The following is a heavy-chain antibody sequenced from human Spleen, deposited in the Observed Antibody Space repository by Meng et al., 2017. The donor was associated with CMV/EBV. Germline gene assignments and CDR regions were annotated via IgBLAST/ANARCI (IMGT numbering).Heavy chain of an antibody. CDR2: IKQDGSEK. J-gene: IGHJ3*02. V-gene: IGHV3-7*01. D-gene: IGHD2-2*01. CDR3: ARARSCSTTTCPRAAFDI. Sequence: GESLKISCAASGFTFSSYWMSWVRQAPGKGLEWVANIKQDGSEKYYVDSVKGRFTISRDNAKNSLSLQMNSLRGEDTAVYYCARARSCSTTTCPRAAFDIWGQGTTVTVSS. CDR1: GFTFSSYW.